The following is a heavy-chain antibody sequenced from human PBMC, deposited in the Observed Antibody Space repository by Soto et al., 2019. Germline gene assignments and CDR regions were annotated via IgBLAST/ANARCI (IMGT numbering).Heavy chain of an antibody. CDR3: AREVTVASYSFDF. V-gene: IGHV1-69*13. J-gene: IGHJ4*02. CDR2: IIPIFNSA. D-gene: IGHD5-12*01. CDR1: GGTFNNYA. Sequence: SVKVSFKASGGTFNNYALSWVRQAPGQGLEWMGGIIPIFNSANYAQKFQGRVTITADDSTSTAYMELRSLRPDDTAVYYCAREVTVASYSFDFWGQGTLVTVSS.